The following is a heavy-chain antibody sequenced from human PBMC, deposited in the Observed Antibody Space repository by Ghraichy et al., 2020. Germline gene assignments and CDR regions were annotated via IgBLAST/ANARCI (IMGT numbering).Heavy chain of an antibody. CDR1: GYSFTSYW. CDR3: ARRWDYGFGALGYYFDY. D-gene: IGHD3-10*01. J-gene: IGHJ4*02. Sequence: GESLNISCKGSGYSFTSYWIGWVRQMPGKGLEWMGIIYPGDSDTRYSPSFQGQVTISADKSISTAYLQWSSLKASDTAMYYCARRWDYGFGALGYYFDYWGQGTLVTVSS. CDR2: IYPGDSDT. V-gene: IGHV5-51*01.